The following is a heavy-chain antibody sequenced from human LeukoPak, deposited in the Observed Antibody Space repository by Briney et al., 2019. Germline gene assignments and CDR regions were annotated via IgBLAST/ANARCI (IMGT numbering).Heavy chain of an antibody. CDR1: GFTFSDYW. Sequence: GGSLRLSCAASGFTFSDYWMNWVRQAPGKGLEWLANINKDGSKKDYVDSVKGRFTISRDNAKNSLYLQMNSLRAEDTAVYYCARSYSSGTDYWGQGTLVTVSS. V-gene: IGHV3-7*01. D-gene: IGHD6-19*01. J-gene: IGHJ4*02. CDR3: ARSYSSGTDY. CDR2: INKDGSKK.